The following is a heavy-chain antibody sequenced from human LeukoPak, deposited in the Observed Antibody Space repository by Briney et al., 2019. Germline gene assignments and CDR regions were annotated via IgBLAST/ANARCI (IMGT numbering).Heavy chain of an antibody. CDR2: IYQNGST. CDR3: AKVGNGWPYFFDS. J-gene: IGHJ4*02. Sequence: SETLSLTCTVSGGSVSSISYYWTWIRQSPGKGLEWIGHIYQNGSTNYFPSLETRLTISLDTSKNQFPLKLSSVTAADTAVYSCAKVGNGWPYFFDSWGQRVQVTVSS. V-gene: IGHV4-61*01. CDR1: GGSVSSISYY. D-gene: IGHD6-19*01.